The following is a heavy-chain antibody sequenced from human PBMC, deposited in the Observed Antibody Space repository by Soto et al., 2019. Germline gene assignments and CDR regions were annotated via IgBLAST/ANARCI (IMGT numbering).Heavy chain of an antibody. CDR2: ISYDGSNK. CDR1: GFTFSSYG. D-gene: IGHD6-19*01. Sequence: QVQLVESGGGGVQPGRSLRLSCAASGFTFSSYGMHWVRQAPGKGLEWGAVISYDGSNKYYADSVKGGFTISRDNSKKTQYLQMNSQRAEDTAGYYCAKEPRGAVDGTGGELDYLGQGNLVTVSS. CDR3: AKEPRGAVDGTGGELDY. J-gene: IGHJ4*02. V-gene: IGHV3-30*18.